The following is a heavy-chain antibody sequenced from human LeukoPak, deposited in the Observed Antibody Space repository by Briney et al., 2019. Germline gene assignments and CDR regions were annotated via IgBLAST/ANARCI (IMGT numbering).Heavy chain of an antibody. CDR2: IYTSGST. D-gene: IGHD2-2*01. CDR3: ARGRRDIVVVPAATYFDY. Sequence: SETLSLTCTVSGGSISSGSYYWSWIRQPAGKGLEWIGRIYTSGSTNYNPSLKSRVTISVDTSKNQFSLKLSSVTAADTAVYYCARGRRDIVVVPAATYFDYWGQGTLVTVSS. CDR1: GGSISSGSYY. J-gene: IGHJ4*02. V-gene: IGHV4-61*02.